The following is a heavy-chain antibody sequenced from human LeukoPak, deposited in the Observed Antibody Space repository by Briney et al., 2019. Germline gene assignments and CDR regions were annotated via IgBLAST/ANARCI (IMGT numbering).Heavy chain of an antibody. CDR1: GGTFSSYA. D-gene: IGHD1-1*01. J-gene: IGHJ5*02. V-gene: IGHV1-69*06. CDR2: IIPIFGTA. Sequence: SVKVSCKASGGTFSSYAISWVRQAPGQGLEWIGGIIPIFGTANYAQKFQGKVTITADKSTSTAYMELSSLRSEDTAVYYCARAPLDAGDNWFDPWGQGTLVTVSS. CDR3: ARAPLDAGDNWFDP.